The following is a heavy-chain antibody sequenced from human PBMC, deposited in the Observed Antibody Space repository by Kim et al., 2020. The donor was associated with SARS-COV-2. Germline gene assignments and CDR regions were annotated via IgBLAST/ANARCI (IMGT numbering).Heavy chain of an antibody. CDR1: GYTFTGYY. Sequence: ASVKVSCKASGYTFTGYYMHWVRQAPGQGLEWMGWINPNSGGTNYAQKFQGRVTMTRDTSISTAYMELSRLRSDDTAVYYCARGGEYSYGWEYYYYYGMDVWGQGTTVTVSS. V-gene: IGHV1-2*02. CDR2: INPNSGGT. D-gene: IGHD5-18*01. CDR3: ARGGEYSYGWEYYYYYGMDV. J-gene: IGHJ6*02.